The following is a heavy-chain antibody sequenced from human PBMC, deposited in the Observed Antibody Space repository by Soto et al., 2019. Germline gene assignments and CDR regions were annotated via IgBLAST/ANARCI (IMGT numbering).Heavy chain of an antibody. Sequence: EVQLVESGGGLVQPGGSLRLSCAASGFTFSSYDMHWVRQATGKGLEWVSAIGTAGDTYYPGSVKGRFTISRENAKNSLYLQMNRLRAGDTAVYYCARAPGIAAALGAFDIWGQGTMVTVSS. CDR3: ARAPGIAAALGAFDI. J-gene: IGHJ3*02. CDR1: GFTFSSYD. D-gene: IGHD6-13*01. CDR2: IGTAGDT. V-gene: IGHV3-13*01.